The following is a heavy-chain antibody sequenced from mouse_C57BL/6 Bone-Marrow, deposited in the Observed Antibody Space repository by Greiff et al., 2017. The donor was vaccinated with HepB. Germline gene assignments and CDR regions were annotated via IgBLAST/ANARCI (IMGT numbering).Heavy chain of an antibody. Sequence: VKLQESGAELARPGASVKLSCKASGYTFPSYGISWVKRRTGQGLEWIGEIYPRSGNTYYNEKFKGKATLTADKSPSTAYMELRSLTSEDSAVYVCATLRDDAMDYWGQGTSVTVAS. CDR3: ATLRDDAMDY. J-gene: IGHJ4*01. V-gene: IGHV1-81*01. CDR1: GYTFPSYG. CDR2: IYPRSGNT. D-gene: IGHD1-1*01.